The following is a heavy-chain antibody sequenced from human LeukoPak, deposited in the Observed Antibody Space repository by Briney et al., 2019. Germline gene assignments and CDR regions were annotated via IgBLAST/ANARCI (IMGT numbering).Heavy chain of an antibody. D-gene: IGHD2-2*01. CDR3: ASTIYCSSTSCTRGSYWFDP. V-gene: IGHV1-69*02. CDR2: IIPILGIA. Sequence: SVKVSCKASGGTFSSYTISWLRQAPGQGLEWMGRIIPILGIANYAQKFQGRVTITADKSTSTAYMELSSLRSEDTAVYYCASTIYCSSTSCTRGSYWFDPWGQGTLVTVSS. J-gene: IGHJ5*02. CDR1: GGTFSSYT.